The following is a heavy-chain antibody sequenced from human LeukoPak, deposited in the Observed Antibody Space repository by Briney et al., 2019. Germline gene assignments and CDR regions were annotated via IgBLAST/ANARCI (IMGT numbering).Heavy chain of an antibody. CDR3: ARAKVTYYDFWSGYTYYYYMDV. Sequence: GGSLTLSCAASGFTFCRYWMSWVRQAPGKGRVWVANIKQDESEKYYVDSVKGRFTISRDNAKNSLYLQMNSLRAEDTAVYYCARAKVTYYDFWSGYTYYYYMDVWGKGTTVTVSS. CDR2: IKQDESEK. V-gene: IGHV3-7*01. CDR1: GFTFCRYW. D-gene: IGHD3-3*01. J-gene: IGHJ6*03.